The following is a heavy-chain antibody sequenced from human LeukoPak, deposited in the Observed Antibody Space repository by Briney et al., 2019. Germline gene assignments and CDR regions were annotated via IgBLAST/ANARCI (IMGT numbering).Heavy chain of an antibody. CDR3: ARGLVVATNAFDI. CDR2: ISSSGSTI. D-gene: IGHD5-12*01. Sequence: PGGSLRLSCAASGFTFSSYEMNWVRQAPGKGLEWVSYISSSGSTIYYADSVKGRFTISRDNAKNSLYLQMNSLRAEDTAVYYCARGLVVATNAFDIWGQGTMVTVSS. CDR1: GFTFSSYE. J-gene: IGHJ3*02. V-gene: IGHV3-48*03.